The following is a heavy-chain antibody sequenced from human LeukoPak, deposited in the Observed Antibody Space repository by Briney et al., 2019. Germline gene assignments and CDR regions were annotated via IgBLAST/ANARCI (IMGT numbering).Heavy chain of an antibody. J-gene: IGHJ4*02. CDR3: ARAPSWNYLSFDF. CDR2: VYYTGST. V-gene: IGHV4-61*01. D-gene: IGHD1-7*01. CDR1: GGSVSSGSYY. Sequence: SETLSLTCTVSGGSVSSGSYYWSWIRQPPGKGLEWIGYVYYTGSTNYNPSLRSRVTMSLGTSKNQFSLKLSSVTAADTAVYYRARAPSWNYLSFDFWGQGTLVTVSS.